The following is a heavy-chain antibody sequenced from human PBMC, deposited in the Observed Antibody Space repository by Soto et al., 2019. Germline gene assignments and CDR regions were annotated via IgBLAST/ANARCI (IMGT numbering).Heavy chain of an antibody. CDR2: IYPNSGGA. D-gene: IGHD4-17*01. CDR3: ARTVTPWVVSGAFDI. CDR1: GYTFTGYY. J-gene: IGHJ3*02. Sequence: ASVKVSCKASGYTFTGYYMHWVRQAPGQGLEWMGWIYPNSGGAHYSPKSQGRVTMTRDTSISTAYMELNRLTSDDTAVYYCARTVTPWVVSGAFDIWGQGTMVTVS. V-gene: IGHV1-2*02.